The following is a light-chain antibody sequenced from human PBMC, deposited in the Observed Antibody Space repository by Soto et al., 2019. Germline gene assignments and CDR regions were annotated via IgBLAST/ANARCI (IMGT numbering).Light chain of an antibody. CDR2: TNN. CDR1: SSNIGVNY. V-gene: IGLV1-47*01. CDR3: ATWDDSLSGVV. J-gene: IGLJ2*01. Sequence: QSVLTQPPSASGTPGQRVTISCSCSSSNIGVNYVYWYQQLPGTAPKLLIYTNNQRPSGVPDRFSGSKSGTSASLAISGLRSEDEADYHCATWDDSLSGVVFGGGTKLTVL.